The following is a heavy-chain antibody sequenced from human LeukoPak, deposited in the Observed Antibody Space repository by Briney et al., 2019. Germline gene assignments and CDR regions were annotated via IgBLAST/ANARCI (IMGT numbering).Heavy chain of an antibody. CDR2: IYSGGST. CDR1: GFTVSSNY. V-gene: IGHV3-53*01. J-gene: IGHJ4*02. Sequence: GGSLRLSCAASGFTVSSNYMSWVRQAPGKGLEWVSVIYSGGSTYYADSVKGRFTISRDNSKNTLYLQINSLRAEDTAVYYCARDSGSSWSPFDYWGQGTLVTVSS. CDR3: ARDSGSSWSPFDY. D-gene: IGHD6-13*01.